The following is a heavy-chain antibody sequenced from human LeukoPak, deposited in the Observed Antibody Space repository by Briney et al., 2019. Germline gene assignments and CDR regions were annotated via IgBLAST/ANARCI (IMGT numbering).Heavy chain of an antibody. D-gene: IGHD6-13*01. CDR3: ARAGAAAGRSDY. CDR2: IGTKSGNT. V-gene: IGHV1-18*01. CDR1: GYTFTSSG. Sequence: ASVTVSCKATGYTFTSSGITWVRQAPGQGLEWMGWIGTKSGNTNYAQKFQGRVTMMTDTSTRTAYMELRSLRSDDSAVYYCARAGAAAGRSDYWGQGTPVTVSS. J-gene: IGHJ4*02.